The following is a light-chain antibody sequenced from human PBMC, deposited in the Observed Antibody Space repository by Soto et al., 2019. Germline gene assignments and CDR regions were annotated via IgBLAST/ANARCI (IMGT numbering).Light chain of an antibody. CDR1: SSNIGAGYD. Sequence: QSVLTQPPSVSGAPGQRVTISCTGSSSNIGAGYDVHWYQQLPGTAPKLLIYGNSNRPSGVPDRSSGSKSGTSASLAITGLQAEDEADYYCQSYDSSLRVFGGGTKLTVL. J-gene: IGLJ2*01. CDR2: GNS. CDR3: QSYDSSLRV. V-gene: IGLV1-40*01.